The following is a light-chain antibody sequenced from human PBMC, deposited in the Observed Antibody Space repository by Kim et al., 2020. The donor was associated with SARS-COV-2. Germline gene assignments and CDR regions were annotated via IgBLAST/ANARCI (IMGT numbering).Light chain of an antibody. J-gene: IGLJ3*02. CDR2: SHN. V-gene: IGLV1-44*01. CDR3: AAWDDRLNGPV. Sequence: QGVTISCSGSSSNIGSNAVNWYQHLPGTAPKLLIFSHNQRPSGVPDRFSGSKSGTSASLAISGLQSEDEADYYCAAWDDRLNGPVFGGGTQLTVL. CDR1: SSNIGSNA.